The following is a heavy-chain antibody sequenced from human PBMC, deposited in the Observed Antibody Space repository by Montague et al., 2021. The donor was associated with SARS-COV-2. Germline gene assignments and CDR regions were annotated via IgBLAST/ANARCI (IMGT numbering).Heavy chain of an antibody. D-gene: IGHD6-13*01. Sequence: TLSLTCSVSSGSIRSGSYYWTWIRQPAGKGLEWIGRIYTGGTTHYSPSLKSRVTISLDTSKNQFSLNLNSVTAADTAVYFCARDAGGAAAGKGRYFDLWGRGTLVTVSS. CDR1: SGSIRSGSYY. J-gene: IGHJ2*01. CDR3: ARDAGGAAAGKGRYFDL. V-gene: IGHV4-61*02. CDR2: IYTGGTT.